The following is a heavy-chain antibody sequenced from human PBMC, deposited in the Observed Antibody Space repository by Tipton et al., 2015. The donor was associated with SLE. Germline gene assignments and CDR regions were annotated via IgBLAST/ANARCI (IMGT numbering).Heavy chain of an antibody. J-gene: IGHJ4*02. D-gene: IGHD3-10*01. V-gene: IGHV4-59*01. Sequence: TLSLTCTVSGGSISSYYWSWIRQPPGKGLEWIGYIYYSGSTNYNPSLKSRVTISVDTSKNQFSLKLSSVTAADTAVYYCARDRGSGSYYNDWGQGTLVTVSS. CDR2: IYYSGST. CDR1: GGSISSYY. CDR3: ARDRGSGSYYND.